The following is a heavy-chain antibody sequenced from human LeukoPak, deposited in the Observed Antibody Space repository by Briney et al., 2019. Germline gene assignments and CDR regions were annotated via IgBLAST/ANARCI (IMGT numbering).Heavy chain of an antibody. J-gene: IGHJ4*02. CDR2: IYLRDSHT. CDR3: AGTEDGNFHWDS. Sequence: GESLKITCNTSGDIFSKYWIRWVRLLPGKSLEWMGIIYLRDSHTKYRPSFEGQVTISADRSTNTAHLQWSSLKASDSGMYYCAGTEDGNFHWDSWGQGTLVTVSS. D-gene: IGHD3/OR15-3a*01. CDR1: GDIFSKYW. V-gene: IGHV5-51*01.